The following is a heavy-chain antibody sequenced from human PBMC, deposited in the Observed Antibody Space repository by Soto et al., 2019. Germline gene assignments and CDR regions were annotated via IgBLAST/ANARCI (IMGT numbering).Heavy chain of an antibody. D-gene: IGHD3-22*01. CDR1: GGSISSGGYY. J-gene: IGHJ4*02. CDR3: AKFGRSDSSANWGGY. V-gene: IGHV4-31*03. CDR2: IYYSGST. Sequence: QVQLQESGPGLVKPSQTLSLTCTVSGGSISSGGYYWSWIRQHPGKGLEWIGYIYYSGSTYYNPSLKRRVTISVDTSKNQFSLKLSSVTAADTAVYYCAKFGRSDSSANWGGYWGQGTLVTVSS.